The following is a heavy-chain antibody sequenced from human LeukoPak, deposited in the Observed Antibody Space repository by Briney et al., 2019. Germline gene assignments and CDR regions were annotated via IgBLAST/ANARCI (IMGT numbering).Heavy chain of an antibody. CDR3: ARGRAEYYYDSSGSRYYFDY. V-gene: IGHV4-34*01. D-gene: IGHD3-22*01. CDR1: GGSFSGYY. Sequence: PSETLSLTCAVYGGSFSGYYWSWIRQPPGKGLEWIGEINHSGSTNYNPSLKSRVTISVDTSKNQFSLKLSSVTAADTAVYYCARGRAEYYYDSSGSRYYFDYWGQGTLVTVSS. CDR2: INHSGST. J-gene: IGHJ4*02.